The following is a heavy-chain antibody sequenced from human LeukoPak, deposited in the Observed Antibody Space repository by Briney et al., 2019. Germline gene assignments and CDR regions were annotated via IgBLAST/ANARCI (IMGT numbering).Heavy chain of an antibody. V-gene: IGHV1-2*02. CDR2: IDVDNGGT. J-gene: IGHJ4*02. CDR3: ASDPHDSGSYYFDY. CDR1: GYTFTGYY. D-gene: IGHD3-10*01. Sequence: ASVKVSRKASGYTFTGYYIHWVRQAPGQGLEWMGWIDVDNGGTKYAQNFQGRVLMTRDASISTAYMELSRLTSDDTAVYYCASDPHDSGSYYFDYWGQGTLVTVSS.